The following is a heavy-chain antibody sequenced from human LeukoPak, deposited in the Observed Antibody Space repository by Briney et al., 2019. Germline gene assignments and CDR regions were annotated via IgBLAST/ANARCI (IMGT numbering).Heavy chain of an antibody. CDR1: GFTFSSYW. CDR2: IKQDGSEK. D-gene: IGHD2-2*01. V-gene: IGHV3-7*04. Sequence: GGSLSLFCAASGFTFSSYWMSCVRQAPGKGLEWVANIKQDGSEKYYVDSVKGPFTISRDNAKNSLYLQMTSLRAEDTAVYYCARVHQLLFVAFDNWGQGTMVTVSS. J-gene: IGHJ3*02. CDR3: ARVHQLLFVAFDN.